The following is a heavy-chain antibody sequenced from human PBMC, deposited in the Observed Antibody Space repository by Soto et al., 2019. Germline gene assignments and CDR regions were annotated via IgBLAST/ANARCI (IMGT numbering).Heavy chain of an antibody. CDR3: ASTPPGFDP. J-gene: IGHJ5*02. CDR1: GFTFSSYA. V-gene: IGHV3-30-3*01. Sequence: HPGGSLRLSCAASGFTFSSYAMHWVRQAPGKGLEWVAVISYDGSNKYYADSVKGRFTISRDNSKNTLYLQMNSLRAEDTAVYYCASTPPGFDPWGQGTLVTV. CDR2: ISYDGSNK.